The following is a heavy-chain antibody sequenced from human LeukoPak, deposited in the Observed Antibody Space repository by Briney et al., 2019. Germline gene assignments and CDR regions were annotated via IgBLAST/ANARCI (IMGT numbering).Heavy chain of an antibody. D-gene: IGHD3-22*01. Sequence: PGGSLRLSCAAYGFTFSTYWMHWVRQAPGKGLVWVSRISSDGTTTRYADSVKGRFSISRGNAKNTLYLQMNSLRAEDTAVYYCARPLYDSSGYWVYWGQGTLVTVSS. CDR1: GFTFSTYW. V-gene: IGHV3-74*01. CDR3: ARPLYDSSGYWVY. CDR2: ISSDGTTT. J-gene: IGHJ4*02.